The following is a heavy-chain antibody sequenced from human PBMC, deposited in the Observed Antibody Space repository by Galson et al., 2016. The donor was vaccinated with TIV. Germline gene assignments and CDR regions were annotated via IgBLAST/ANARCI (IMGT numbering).Heavy chain of an antibody. CDR3: VRKAGSGWYDY. D-gene: IGHD6-19*01. J-gene: IGHJ4*02. Sequence: SVKVSCKASGYFLNSYGLTWLRQAPGQGLEWMGLISGYNGNANYAQKFQGRVTMTTDTSTSTSYLELRNLRSDDTAIYFCVRKAGSGWYDYWGQGTLVTVSS. CDR2: ISGYNGNA. V-gene: IGHV1-18*01. CDR1: GYFLNSYG.